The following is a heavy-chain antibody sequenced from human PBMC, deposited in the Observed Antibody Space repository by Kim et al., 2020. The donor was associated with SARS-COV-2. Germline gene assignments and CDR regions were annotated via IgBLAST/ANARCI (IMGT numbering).Heavy chain of an antibody. V-gene: IGHV1-24*01. CDR2: FDPEDGET. CDR1: GYTLTELS. D-gene: IGHD3-9*01. J-gene: IGHJ4*02. CDR3: ATWGRRAGTTMVYYDILTGYNRVQVGFDY. Sequence: ASVKVSCKVSGYTLTELSMHWVRQAPGKGLEWMGGFDPEDGETIYAQKFQGRVTMTEDTSTDTAYMELSSLRSEDTAVYYCATWGRRAGTTMVYYDILTGYNRVQVGFDYWGQGTLVTVSS.